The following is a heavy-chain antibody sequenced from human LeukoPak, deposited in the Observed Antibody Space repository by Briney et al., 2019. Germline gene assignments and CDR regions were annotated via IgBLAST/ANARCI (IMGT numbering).Heavy chain of an antibody. CDR1: GFTFSSYG. CDR2: ISYDGSNK. CDR3: AKVRGLHYDLGAFDI. D-gene: IGHD3-22*01. Sequence: PGGSLRLPCAASGFTFSSYGMHWVRQAPGKGLEWVAVISYDGSNKYYADSVKGRFTISRDNSKNTLYLQMNSLRAEDTAVYYCAKVRGLHYDLGAFDIWGQGTMVTVSS. J-gene: IGHJ3*02. V-gene: IGHV3-30*18.